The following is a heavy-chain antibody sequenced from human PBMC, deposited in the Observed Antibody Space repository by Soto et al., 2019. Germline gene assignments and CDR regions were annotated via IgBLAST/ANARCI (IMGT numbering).Heavy chain of an antibody. Sequence: QVQLVQSGAEVKKPGSSVKVSCKASGGTFSRYTINWVRQAPGQGLEWMGRIIPIAAIANYTQKFQGRVTSTVDKSSTTAYRELSSLRSDATAVYYCARGSTIVRGAPSWFDPWGQGTLVTVSS. D-gene: IGHD3-10*01. CDR1: GGTFSRYT. CDR2: IIPIAAIA. CDR3: ARGSTIVRGAPSWFDP. J-gene: IGHJ5*02. V-gene: IGHV1-69*02.